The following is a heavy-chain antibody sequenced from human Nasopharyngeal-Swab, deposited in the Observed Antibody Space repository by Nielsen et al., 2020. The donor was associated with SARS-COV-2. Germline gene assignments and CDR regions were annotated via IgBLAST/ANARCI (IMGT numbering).Heavy chain of an antibody. D-gene: IGHD6-19*01. J-gene: IGHJ4*02. CDR2: IYYSGST. CDR3: TRPYSSGWYEY. CDR1: GGSISSGGYY. V-gene: IGHV4-31*03. Sequence: SETLSLTCTVSGGSISSGGYYWSWIRQHPGKGLEWIGYIYYSGSTYYNPSLKSRVTISVDTSKNQFSLKLSSVTAADTAVYYCTRPYSSGWYEYWGQGTLVTVSS.